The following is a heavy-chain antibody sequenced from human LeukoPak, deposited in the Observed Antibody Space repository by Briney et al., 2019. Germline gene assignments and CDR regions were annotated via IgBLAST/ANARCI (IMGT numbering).Heavy chain of an antibody. V-gene: IGHV3-23*01. D-gene: IGHD6-6*01. CDR1: GFTFSSYG. Sequence: GGSLRLSCAASGFTFSSYGMSWVRQAPGKGLEWVSAISGSGGSSYYADSVKGRFTISRDNSKNTLYLQMNSLRAEDTAVYYCAREIAARPFDYWGQGTLVTVSS. J-gene: IGHJ4*02. CDR3: AREIAARPFDY. CDR2: ISGSGGSS.